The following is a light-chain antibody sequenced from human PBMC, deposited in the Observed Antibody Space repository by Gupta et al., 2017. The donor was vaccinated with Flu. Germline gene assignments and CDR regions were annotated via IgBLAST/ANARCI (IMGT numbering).Light chain of an antibody. V-gene: IGLV7-46*01. J-gene: IGLJ3*02. CDR2: DTD. CDR3: LLLYGVARV. CDR1: TGAVTSGHY. Sequence: QAVVTQEPSLPVPPGGTVVLTSGSSTGAVTSGHYPYWIQQRPGQAPRTLIYDTDIKHSWTPARFSGSLLGGEAALTLSGAQPEDEADYYCLLLYGVARVFGGGTRLTVL.